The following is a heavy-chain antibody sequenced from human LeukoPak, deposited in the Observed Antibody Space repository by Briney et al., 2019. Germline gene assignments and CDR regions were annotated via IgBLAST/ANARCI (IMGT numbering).Heavy chain of an antibody. CDR2: IYSGGST. CDR3: AKVRLIVVVIPTFDY. Sequence: GGSLRLSCAASGFTVSSNYMSWVRQAPGKGLEWVSVIYSGGSTYYADSVKGRFTISRDNSKNTLYLQMNSLRAEDTAVYYCAKVRLIVVVIPTFDYWGQGTLVTVSS. J-gene: IGHJ4*02. V-gene: IGHV3-66*01. CDR1: GFTVSSNY. D-gene: IGHD3-22*01.